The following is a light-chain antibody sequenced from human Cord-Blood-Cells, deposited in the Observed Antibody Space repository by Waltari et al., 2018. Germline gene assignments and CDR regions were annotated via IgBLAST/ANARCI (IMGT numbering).Light chain of an antibody. Sequence: QSALTQPAPVSGSPGPSITISCTGTSIDVGAHNSPSWYQQHQGKAPKLMIYDVSKRPSGVSNRFSGSKSGNTASLTISGLQAEDEADYYCSSYTSSSTLVFGGGTKLTVL. V-gene: IGLV2-14*01. CDR2: DVS. J-gene: IGLJ3*02. CDR1: SIDVGAHNS. CDR3: SSYTSSSTLV.